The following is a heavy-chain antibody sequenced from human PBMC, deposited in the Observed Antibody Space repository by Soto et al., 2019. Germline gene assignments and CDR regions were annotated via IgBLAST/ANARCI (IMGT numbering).Heavy chain of an antibody. D-gene: IGHD3-3*01. V-gene: IGHV1-18*01. CDR2: ISAYNGNT. CDR1: GYTFTSYG. J-gene: IGHJ6*03. Sequence: ASVKVSCKASGYTFTSYGISWVRQAPGQGLEWMGWISAYNGNTNYAQKLQGRVTMTTDTSTSTAYMELRSLRSDDTAVYYCARLGRLRFLEQGYMDVWGKGTTVTVSS. CDR3: ARLGRLRFLEQGYMDV.